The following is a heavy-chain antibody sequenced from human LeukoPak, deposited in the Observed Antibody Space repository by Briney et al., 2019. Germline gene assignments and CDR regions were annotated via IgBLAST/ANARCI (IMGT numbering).Heavy chain of an antibody. Sequence: GESLKISCKGSGYSFTSYWIGWVRQMPGKGLEWMGIIYPGDSDTRYSPSFQGQVTISADKSISTAYLQWSSLKASDTAMYYWARMGGEWFGELLQYYYYMDVWGKGTTVTVSS. V-gene: IGHV5-51*01. CDR2: IYPGDSDT. D-gene: IGHD3-10*01. CDR3: ARMGGEWFGELLQYYYYMDV. J-gene: IGHJ6*03. CDR1: GYSFTSYW.